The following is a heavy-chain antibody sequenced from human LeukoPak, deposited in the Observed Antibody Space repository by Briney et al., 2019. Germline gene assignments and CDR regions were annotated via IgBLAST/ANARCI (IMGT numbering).Heavy chain of an antibody. CDR1: GFTFNIYT. J-gene: IGHJ4*02. D-gene: IGHD3-22*01. Sequence: PGGSLRLSCAAPGFTFNIYTITWVRQAPGKGLEWVSIISDNGDYTYYADSVKGRFTISRDNSKNTLYLQMNSLRAEDTAVYYCAKVGSMIPHYWGQGTLVTVSS. CDR3: AKVGSMIPHY. CDR2: ISDNGDYT. V-gene: IGHV3-23*01.